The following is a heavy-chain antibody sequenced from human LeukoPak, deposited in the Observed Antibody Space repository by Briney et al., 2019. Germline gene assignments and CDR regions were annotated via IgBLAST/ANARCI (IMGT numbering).Heavy chain of an antibody. J-gene: IGHJ5*02. V-gene: IGHV4-59*01. CDR3: ARGGYYGSGNEFRFDP. CDR2: IYYSGTT. D-gene: IGHD3-10*01. CDR1: CGSISSYY. Sequence: SDTLSLTCTVLCGSISSYYWSWIRQPPSKGPVWIGDIYYSGTTNDNPSLTMRLTISVDASKNQFSLKLSSVTPADTAVYYCARGGYYGSGNEFRFDPWGQGSLVTVSS.